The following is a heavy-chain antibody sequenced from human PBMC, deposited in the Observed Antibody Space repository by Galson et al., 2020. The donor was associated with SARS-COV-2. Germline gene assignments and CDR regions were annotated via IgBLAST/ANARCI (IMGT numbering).Heavy chain of an antibody. V-gene: IGHV3-23*01. D-gene: IGHD6-19*01. CDR3: AKRRSITVAGYDYYYGMDV. CDR1: GFTFSTYA. CDR2: ITGRGGST. Sequence: GESLKISCAASGFTFSTYAMSWVRQAPGKGLEWVSGITGRGGSTYYAESVKGRFTISRDNAKSMLYLQVNGLTADDTADYYCAKRRSITVAGYDYYYGMDVWGQGATVTVSS. J-gene: IGHJ6*02.